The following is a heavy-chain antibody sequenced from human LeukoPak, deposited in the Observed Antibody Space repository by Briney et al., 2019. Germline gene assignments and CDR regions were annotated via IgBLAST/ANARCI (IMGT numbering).Heavy chain of an antibody. CDR3: TTQDVGYFDY. V-gene: IGHV3-15*01. Sequence: PRGSLRLSCAASGFTFSNAWMSWVRQAPGKGLEWVGRIKGKTDGGTTDYAAPVKGRFTISRDDSKNTLYLQMNSLKTEDTAVYYCTTQDVGYFDYWGQGTLVTVSS. J-gene: IGHJ4*02. CDR2: IKGKTDGGTT. D-gene: IGHD1-26*01. CDR1: GFTFSNAW.